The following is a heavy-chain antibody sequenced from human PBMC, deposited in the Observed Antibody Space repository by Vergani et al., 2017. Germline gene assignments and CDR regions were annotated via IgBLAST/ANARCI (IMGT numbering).Heavy chain of an antibody. CDR2: IKQDGSEK. D-gene: IGHD3-3*01. V-gene: IGHV3-7*03. CDR3: ARGKLVGVPSDY. J-gene: IGHJ4*02. Sequence: EVQLVESGGGLVQPGGSLRLSCAASGFTFSSYWMSWVRQAPGKGLEWVANIKQDGSEKYYVDSVKGRFTISRDNAKKSLYLQMNSLRVEDTAVYYCARGKLVGVPSDYWGQGTLVTCSS. CDR1: GFTFSSYW.